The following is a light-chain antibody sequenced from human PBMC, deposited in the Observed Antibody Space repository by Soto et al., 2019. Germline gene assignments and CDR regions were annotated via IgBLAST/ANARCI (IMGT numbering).Light chain of an antibody. CDR1: SSDVGGYNY. CDR3: SSYAGSNNLV. Sequence: QSVLTQPPSASGSPGQSVTISCTGTSSDVGGYNYVSWYQQHPGKAPKLMIYEVTKRPAGVSERFSGSKSGNTASLTVSGRQAEDESDCYCSSYAGSNNLVFGGGTKVTVL. V-gene: IGLV2-8*01. J-gene: IGLJ3*02. CDR2: EVT.